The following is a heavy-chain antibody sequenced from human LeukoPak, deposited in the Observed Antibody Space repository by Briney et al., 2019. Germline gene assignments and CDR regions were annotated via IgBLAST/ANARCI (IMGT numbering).Heavy chain of an antibody. J-gene: IGHJ5*02. Sequence: SETLSLTCAVYGGSFSGYYWSWIRQPPGKGLEWIGEINHSGSTNYNPSLKSRVTISVDTSKNQFSLELSSVTAADTAVYYCARAITMVRGVIGTNWFDPWGQGTLVTVSS. D-gene: IGHD3-10*01. V-gene: IGHV4-34*01. CDR2: INHSGST. CDR3: ARAITMVRGVIGTNWFDP. CDR1: GGSFSGYY.